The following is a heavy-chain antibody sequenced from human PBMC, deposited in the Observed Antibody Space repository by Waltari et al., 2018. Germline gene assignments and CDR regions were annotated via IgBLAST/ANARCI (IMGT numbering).Heavy chain of an antibody. J-gene: IGHJ6*02. Sequence: QVQLVQSGAEVKKPGSSVKVSCKASGRTFSSYTISWVRKATGKGLEWRGRIIPILGIANCAQKFQGRVTITADKSTSTAYMELSSLRSEDTAVYYCARTGPTVIPDGMDVWGQGTTVTVSS. CDR2: IIPILGIA. CDR1: GRTFSSYT. CDR3: ARTGPTVIPDGMDV. D-gene: IGHD4-4*01. V-gene: IGHV1-69*02.